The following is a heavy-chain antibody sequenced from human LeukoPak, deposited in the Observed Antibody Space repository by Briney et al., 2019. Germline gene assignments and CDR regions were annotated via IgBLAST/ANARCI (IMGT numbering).Heavy chain of an antibody. CDR2: IYYSGST. CDR3: ARVPEGGTTVSFDY. CDR1: GGSISSGGYY. D-gene: IGHD4-17*01. J-gene: IGHJ4*02. Sequence: PSETLSLACTVSGGSISSGGYYCSWIRQHPGKGLEWIGYIYYSGSTYYNPSLKSRVTISVDTSKNQFSLKLSSVTAADTAVYYCARVPEGGTTVSFDYWGQGTLVTVSS. V-gene: IGHV4-31*03.